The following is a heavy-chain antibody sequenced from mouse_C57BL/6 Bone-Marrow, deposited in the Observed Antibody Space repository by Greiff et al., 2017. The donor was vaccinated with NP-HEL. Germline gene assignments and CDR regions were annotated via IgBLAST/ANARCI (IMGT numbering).Heavy chain of an antibody. Sequence: EVQVVESGEGLVKPGGSLKLSCAASGFTFSSYAMSWVRQTPEKRLEWVAYISSGGDYIYYADTVKGRFTISRANARNTLYLQMSSLKSEDTAMYYCTRRFTVVAHYYAMDYWGQGTSVTVSS. CDR2: ISSGGDYI. CDR1: GFTFSSYA. CDR3: TRRFTVVAHYYAMDY. D-gene: IGHD1-1*01. J-gene: IGHJ4*01. V-gene: IGHV5S21*01.